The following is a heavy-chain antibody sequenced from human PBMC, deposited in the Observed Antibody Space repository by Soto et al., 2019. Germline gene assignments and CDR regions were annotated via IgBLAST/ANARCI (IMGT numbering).Heavy chain of an antibody. CDR2: IDPSDSYT. CDR1: GYIFTSYW. CDR3: ARLRQLAFYYYGMDV. Sequence: GESLKISCNGSGYIFTSYWISWVRQMPGKGLEWMGRIDPSDSYTNYSPSFQGHVTISADKSISTAYLQWSSLKASDTAMYYCARLRQLAFYYYGMDVWGQGTTVTVSS. J-gene: IGHJ6*02. V-gene: IGHV5-10-1*01. D-gene: IGHD6-6*01.